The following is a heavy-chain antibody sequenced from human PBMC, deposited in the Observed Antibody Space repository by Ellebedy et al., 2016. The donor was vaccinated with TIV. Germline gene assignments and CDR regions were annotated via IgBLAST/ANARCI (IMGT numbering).Heavy chain of an antibody. Sequence: GESLKISXAASGFTFSSYGMTWVRQTPDKGLEWVAAMTGSSGSTYYAASVEGRFTISRDNSENTLYLQMNSLRAEDTAVYFCVEGGSYHDYWGQGTLVSVSS. J-gene: IGHJ4*02. CDR1: GFTFSSYG. CDR2: MTGSSGST. D-gene: IGHD3-16*01. V-gene: IGHV3-23*01. CDR3: VEGGSYHDY.